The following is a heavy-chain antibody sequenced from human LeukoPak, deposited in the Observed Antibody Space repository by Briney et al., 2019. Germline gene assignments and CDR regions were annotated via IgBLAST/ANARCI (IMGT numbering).Heavy chain of an antibody. D-gene: IGHD6-19*01. CDR1: GFTFTTYW. Sequence: PGGSLRLSCEASGFTFTTYWIHWARQGPGKGLVWVSRIKYDGSTSNYADSVKGRFTISRDNAKNSLYLQMNSLRAEDTALYYCAKDSSGWPRAVESWGQGTLVTVSS. J-gene: IGHJ4*02. V-gene: IGHV3-74*01. CDR2: IKYDGSTS. CDR3: AKDSSGWPRAVES.